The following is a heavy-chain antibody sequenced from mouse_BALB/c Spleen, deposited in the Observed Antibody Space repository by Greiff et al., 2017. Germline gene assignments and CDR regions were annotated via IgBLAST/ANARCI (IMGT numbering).Heavy chain of an antibody. V-gene: IGHV1-67*01. Sequence: QVQLQQSGPELVKPGASVKISCKGSGYTFTDYAMHWVKQSHAKSLEWIGVISIYYDNTNYNQKFKGKATMTVDKSSSTAYMELARLTSEDSAIYYCALMYDRYAMDYWGQGTSVTVSS. CDR1: GYTFTDYA. CDR3: ALMYDRYAMDY. J-gene: IGHJ4*01. D-gene: IGHD2-14*01. CDR2: ISIYYDNT.